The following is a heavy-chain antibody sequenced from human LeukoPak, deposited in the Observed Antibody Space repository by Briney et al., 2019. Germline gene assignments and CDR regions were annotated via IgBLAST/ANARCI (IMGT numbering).Heavy chain of an antibody. CDR1: GYTFTSYG. D-gene: IGHD6-13*01. V-gene: IGHV1-18*01. CDR2: ISAYSGHT. Sequence: ASVKVSCKASGYTFTSYGISWVRQAPGQGPEWMGWISAYSGHTNYAQKLQGRVTMTTDTSTSTAYMELRNLRSDDTAVYYCARDNHSGSWSWFDPWGQGTLVSVSA. CDR3: ARDNHSGSWSWFDP. J-gene: IGHJ5*02.